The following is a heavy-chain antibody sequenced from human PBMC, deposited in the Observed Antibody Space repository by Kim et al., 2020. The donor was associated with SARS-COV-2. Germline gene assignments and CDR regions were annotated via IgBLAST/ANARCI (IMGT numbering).Heavy chain of an antibody. D-gene: IGHD3-22*01. J-gene: IGHJ4*02. CDR3: ARDSKNYYYDSSGYYLTLDY. Sequence: GGSLRLSCAASGFTFSSYAMHWVRQAPGKGLEWVAVISYDGSNKYYADSVKGRFTISRDNSKNTLYLQMNSLRAEDTAVYYCARDSKNYYYDSSGYYLTLDYWGQGTLVTVSS. CDR1: GFTFSSYA. CDR2: ISYDGSNK. V-gene: IGHV3-30*04.